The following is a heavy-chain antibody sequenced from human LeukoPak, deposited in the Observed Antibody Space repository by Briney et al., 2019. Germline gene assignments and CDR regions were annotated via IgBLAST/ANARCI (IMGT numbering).Heavy chain of an antibody. CDR2: ISPSGAT. Sequence: SETLSLTCAVYGVSFSGYSWTWIRQPPGKGLKWIGEISPSGATNYSPSLKSRVTISIDTSMNQFFLNLSSVTAADTAIYYCARAIPGTGYWGQGTLVTVSS. J-gene: IGHJ4*02. CDR1: GVSFSGYS. D-gene: IGHD6-13*01. CDR3: ARAIPGTGY. V-gene: IGHV4-34*01.